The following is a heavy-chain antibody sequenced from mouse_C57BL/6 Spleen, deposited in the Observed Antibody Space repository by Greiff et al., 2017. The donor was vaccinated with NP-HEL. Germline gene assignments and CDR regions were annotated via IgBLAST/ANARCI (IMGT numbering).Heavy chain of an antibody. V-gene: IGHV5-17*01. CDR3: ARGYYDGWYFDV. Sequence: EVQRVESGGGLVKPGGSLKLSCAASGFTFSDYGMHWVRQAPEKGLEWVAYISSCSSTIYYADTVKGRFTISRDNAKNTLFLQMTSLRSEDTAMYYCARGYYDGWYFDVWGTGTTVTVSS. CDR1: GFTFSDYG. CDR2: ISSCSSTI. J-gene: IGHJ1*03. D-gene: IGHD1-1*01.